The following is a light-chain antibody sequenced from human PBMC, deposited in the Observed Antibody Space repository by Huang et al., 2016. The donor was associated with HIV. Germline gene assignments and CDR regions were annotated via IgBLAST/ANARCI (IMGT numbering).Light chain of an antibody. CDR2: AAS. CDR3: QRSNWPPT. V-gene: IGKV3-11*01. Sequence: EIVLTQSPATLSLSPGESATLSCRASQSVSSSLAWYQQKCGQAPRLLMSAASTRATCIPDRVRGSGSGTDFTLTISSLEPEDFAVYYCQRSNWPPTFGGGTKVEIK. J-gene: IGKJ4*01. CDR1: QSVSSS.